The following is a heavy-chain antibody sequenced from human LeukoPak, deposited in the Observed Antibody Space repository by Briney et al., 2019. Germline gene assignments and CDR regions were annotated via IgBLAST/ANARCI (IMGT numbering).Heavy chain of an antibody. CDR1: GFTFSSYA. V-gene: IGHV3-23*01. Sequence: PGGSLSLSCEGSGFTFSSYAMTWVRQAPGKGLGWVSGISGSGGSTNYADSVKGRFTISRDNSKNTLYLQMNSLRAEDTAVYYCAKGVRGVITWFDPWGQGTLVTVSS. CDR3: AKGVRGVITWFDP. J-gene: IGHJ5*02. D-gene: IGHD3-10*01. CDR2: ISGSGGST.